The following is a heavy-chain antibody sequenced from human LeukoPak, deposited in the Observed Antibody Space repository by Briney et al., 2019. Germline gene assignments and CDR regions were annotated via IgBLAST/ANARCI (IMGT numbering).Heavy chain of an antibody. D-gene: IGHD5-18*01. Sequence: GGSLRLSCAASGFTFSSYAMHWVGQAPGKGLEWVAVISYDGSNKYYADSVKGRFTISRDNSKNTLYLQMNSLRAEDTAVYYCARVSRRKYSYGYLDYWGQGTLVTVSS. V-gene: IGHV3-30*04. CDR1: GFTFSSYA. J-gene: IGHJ4*02. CDR3: ARVSRRKYSYGYLDY. CDR2: ISYDGSNK.